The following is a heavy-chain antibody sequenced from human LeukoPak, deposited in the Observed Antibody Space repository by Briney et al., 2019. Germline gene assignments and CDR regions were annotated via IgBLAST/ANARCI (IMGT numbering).Heavy chain of an antibody. CDR2: ISGSGNYA. V-gene: IGHV3-23*01. D-gene: IGHD3-10*01. CDR1: GFTFSSSG. Sequence: GSLRLSCAASGFTFSSSGMSWVRQAPGKGLDWVSVISGSGNYAYYADSVKGRFTISRDNSKNTLYLEMNSLRAEDTAVYYCAKDIGSYYDYWGQGILVTVSS. J-gene: IGHJ4*02. CDR3: AKDIGSYYDY.